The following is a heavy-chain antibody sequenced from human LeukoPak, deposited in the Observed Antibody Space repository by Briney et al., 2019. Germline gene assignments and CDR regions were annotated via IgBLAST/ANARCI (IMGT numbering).Heavy chain of an antibody. V-gene: IGHV3-49*03. D-gene: IGHD6-19*01. CDR2: IRRKSDGATT. J-gene: IGHJ4*02. Sequence: GGSLRLSCTASGFAFGDYAMSWFRQAPGKGLEWIAFIRRKSDGATTEYAASVKGRFTISRDDSKSIAYLQMNSLKTKDTAVYYCSRDISEWLAPIYLDYWGQGTPVTVSS. CDR3: SRDISEWLAPIYLDY. CDR1: GFAFGDYA.